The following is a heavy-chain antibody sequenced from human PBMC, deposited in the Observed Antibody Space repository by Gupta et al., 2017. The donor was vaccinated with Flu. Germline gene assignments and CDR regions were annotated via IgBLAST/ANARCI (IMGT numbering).Heavy chain of an antibody. J-gene: IGHJ4*02. CDR2: SDREGTIT. D-gene: IGHD4/OR15-4a*01. CDR3: AREAICEPWCRHFDF. CDR1: GFIFSQYP. V-gene: IGHV3-74*01. Sequence: EVWLVESGGGSVQPGGSLTLSCSASGFIFSQYPIHWVRQVPGKGLEWVAHSDREGTITYADFVRGRLIVSRDNAQKTIYLHFNSLTVDDTAVYFCAREAICEPWCRHFDFWGQGALVAVS.